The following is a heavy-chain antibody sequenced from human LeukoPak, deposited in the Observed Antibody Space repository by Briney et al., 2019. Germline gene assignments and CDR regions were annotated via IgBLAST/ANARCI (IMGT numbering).Heavy chain of an antibody. J-gene: IGHJ5*02. CDR2: INTNTGNP. CDR3: ARAVFPNTAMRFDP. D-gene: IGHD5-18*01. CDR1: GGTFSSYA. V-gene: IGHV7-4-1*02. Sequence: VASVKVSCKASGGTFSSYAISWVRQAPGQGLEWMGWINTNTGNPTYAQGFTGRFVFSLDTSVTTAYLQISSLKTEDTAVYFCARAVFPNTAMRFDPWGQGTLVTVSS.